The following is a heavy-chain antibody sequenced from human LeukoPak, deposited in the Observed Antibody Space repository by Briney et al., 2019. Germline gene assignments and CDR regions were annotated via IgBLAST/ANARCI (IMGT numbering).Heavy chain of an antibody. V-gene: IGHV1-24*01. CDR2: FDPEDGET. CDR3: ATVKKFRMQLWPHFYYFDY. CDR1: GYTLTELS. Sequence: ASVKVSCKVSGYTLTELSMHWVRQAPGKGLEWMGGFDPEDGETIYAQKFQGRVTMTEDTSTDTAYMELSSLRSEDTAVYYCATVKKFRMQLWPHFYYFDYWGQGTLVTVSS. D-gene: IGHD5-18*01. J-gene: IGHJ4*02.